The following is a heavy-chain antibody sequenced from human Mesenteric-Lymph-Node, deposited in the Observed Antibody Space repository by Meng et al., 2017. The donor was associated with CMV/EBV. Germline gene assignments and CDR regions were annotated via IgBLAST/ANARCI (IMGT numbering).Heavy chain of an antibody. CDR1: TFTSNG. D-gene: IGHD5-18*01. Sequence: TFTSNGISWVRQAPGQGLEWMGWISTYNGNTNYARKFQGRISLTADTSTSTAYMELRSLRSDDTAVYYCAREPSLRGYSNGDMYWFDPWGQGTLVTVSS. J-gene: IGHJ5*02. CDR3: AREPSLRGYSNGDMYWFDP. V-gene: IGHV1-18*04. CDR2: ISTYNGNT.